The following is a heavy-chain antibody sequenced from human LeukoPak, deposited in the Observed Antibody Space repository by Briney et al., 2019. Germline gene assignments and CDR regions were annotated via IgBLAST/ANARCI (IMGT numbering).Heavy chain of an antibody. D-gene: IGHD2-15*01. CDR1: GSTFTSYG. Sequence: ASVKVSCKASGSTFTSYGISWVRQAPGQGLEWMGWISAYNGNTNYAQKLQGRVTMTTDTSTSTAYMELRSLRSDDTAVYYCARARGGGRNHNLNDYWGQGTLVTVSS. CDR2: ISAYNGNT. J-gene: IGHJ4*02. V-gene: IGHV1-18*01. CDR3: ARARGGGRNHNLNDY.